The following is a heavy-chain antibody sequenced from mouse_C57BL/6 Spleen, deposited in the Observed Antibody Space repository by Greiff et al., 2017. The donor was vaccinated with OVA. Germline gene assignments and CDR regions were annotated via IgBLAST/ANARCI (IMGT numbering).Heavy chain of an antibody. Sequence: VQRVESGPGLVAPSQSLSITCTVSGFSLTSYGVDWVRQPPGKGLEWLGVIWGGGSTNYNSAIMSRLSISKDNSKSQVFLKMNSLQTDDTAMYYCAAHYGSSYDYYAMDYWGQGTSVTVSS. CDR2: IWGGGST. D-gene: IGHD1-1*01. V-gene: IGHV2-9*01. CDR3: AAHYGSSYDYYAMDY. CDR1: GFSLTSYG. J-gene: IGHJ4*01.